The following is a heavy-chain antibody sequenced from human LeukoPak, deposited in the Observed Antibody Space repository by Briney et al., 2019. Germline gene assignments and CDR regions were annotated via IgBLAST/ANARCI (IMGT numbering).Heavy chain of an antibody. CDR3: AKTLTGGSSFDY. CDR2: ISGSRT. V-gene: IGHV3-23*01. J-gene: IGHJ4*02. D-gene: IGHD3-9*01. Sequence: PGGSLRLSCAASGFTFSSYAMSWVRQAPGKGLEWVSGISGSRTYYADSVKGRFTISRDNSKNTLYLHMNSLRAEDTAVYYCAKTLTGGSSFDYWGQGTLVTLSS. CDR1: GFTFSSYA.